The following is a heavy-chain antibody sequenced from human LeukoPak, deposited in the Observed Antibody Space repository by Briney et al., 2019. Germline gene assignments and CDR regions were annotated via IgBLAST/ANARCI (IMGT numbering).Heavy chain of an antibody. Sequence: PSETLSLTCTVSGASINTDSFYWAWIRQSPGKWLDWIGTSSYNGNTYYNASVKSRASISVDSSKNQISLKLSSVTAADTAIYYCARTPYSNEWVLLGYFDFWGQGTRVAVS. V-gene: IGHV4-39*01. CDR2: SSYNGNT. CDR1: GASINTDSFY. J-gene: IGHJ4*02. CDR3: ARTPYSNEWVLLGYFDF. D-gene: IGHD1-26*01.